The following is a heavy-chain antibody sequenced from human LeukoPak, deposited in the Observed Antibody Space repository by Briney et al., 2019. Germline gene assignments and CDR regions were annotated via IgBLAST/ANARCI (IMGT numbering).Heavy chain of an antibody. CDR1: GFTVSSNY. CDR2: IYSGGST. Sequence: PGGSLRLSCAASGFTVSSNYMSWVRQAPGKGLEWVSVIYSGGSTYYADSVKGRFTISRDNSKNTLYLQMNSLRAEDTAVYYCARDFIAAASDAFDIWGPGTMVTVSS. D-gene: IGHD6-13*01. CDR3: ARDFIAAASDAFDI. J-gene: IGHJ3*02. V-gene: IGHV3-53*01.